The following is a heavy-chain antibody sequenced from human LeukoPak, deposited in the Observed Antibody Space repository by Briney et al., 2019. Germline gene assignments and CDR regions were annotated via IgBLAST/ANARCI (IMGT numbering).Heavy chain of an antibody. J-gene: IGHJ4*02. D-gene: IGHD6-6*01. CDR2: ISAYNGNT. V-gene: IGHV1-18*01. CDR1: GYTFTSYG. Sequence: ASVKASCKASGYTFTSYGISWVRQAPGQGLEWMGWISAYNGNTNYAQKLQGRVTMTTDTSTSTAYMELRSLRSDDTAVYYCARAPNQSIAARLGYWGQGTLVTVSS. CDR3: ARAPNQSIAARLGY.